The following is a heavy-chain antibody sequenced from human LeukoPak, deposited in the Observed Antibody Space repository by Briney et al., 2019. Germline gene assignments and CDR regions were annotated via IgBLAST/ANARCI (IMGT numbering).Heavy chain of an antibody. D-gene: IGHD2-2*01. CDR1: GFTLSSYA. Sequence: PGRSLRLSCAASGFTLSSYAMHWVRQAPGKGLEWVAVISYDGSNKYYADSVKGRFTISRDNSKNTLYLQMNTLRAEDTAVYYCARERALVCSSTTCRTGRDYYGMAVWGQGTTVTVSS. V-gene: IGHV3-30-3*01. CDR2: ISYDGSNK. J-gene: IGHJ6*02. CDR3: ARERALVCSSTTCRTGRDYYGMAV.